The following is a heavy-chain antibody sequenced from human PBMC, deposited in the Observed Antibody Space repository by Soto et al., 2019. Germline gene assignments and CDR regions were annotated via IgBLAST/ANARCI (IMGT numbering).Heavy chain of an antibody. J-gene: IGHJ4*02. Sequence: PGGSLRLSCAASGFTFSSYAMHWVRQAPGKGLEWVAVISYDGSNKYYADSAKGRFTISRDNSKNTLYLQMNSLRAEDTAVYYCARDPGPNDYYDSSGYYSDYYFDYWGQGTLVTVSS. CDR3: ARDPGPNDYYDSSGYYSDYYFDY. CDR2: ISYDGSNK. D-gene: IGHD3-22*01. V-gene: IGHV3-30-3*01. CDR1: GFTFSSYA.